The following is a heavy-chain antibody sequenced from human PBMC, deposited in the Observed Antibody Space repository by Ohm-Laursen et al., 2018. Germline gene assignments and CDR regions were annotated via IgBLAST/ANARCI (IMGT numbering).Heavy chain of an antibody. CDR3: ARTVQHPVTRTFYFDY. CDR2: IYYSGNT. Sequence: SETLSLTCTVSGGSVSSGSYYWSWIRQPPGKGLEWIGYIYYSGNTNYNPSLRSQVTISVDTSKNQFSLKLSSVTAADTAVYYCARTVQHPVTRTFYFDYWGQGTLVTVSS. J-gene: IGHJ4*02. V-gene: IGHV4-61*01. CDR1: GGSVSSGSYY. D-gene: IGHD6-19*01.